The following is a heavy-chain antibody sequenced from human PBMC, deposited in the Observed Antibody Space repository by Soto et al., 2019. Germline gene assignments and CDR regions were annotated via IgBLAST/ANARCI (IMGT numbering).Heavy chain of an antibody. Sequence: ASVQVSCKVSGYPLTALSMHWVRQAPGKGLEWVGGFDPEDGETIYAQKFQGRVTMTEDTSTDTAYMELSSLRSEDTAVYYCATDLGAVSGIDDWGQGTLVTVSS. CDR1: GYPLTALS. CDR2: FDPEDGET. D-gene: IGHD3-10*01. V-gene: IGHV1-24*01. CDR3: ATDLGAVSGIDD. J-gene: IGHJ4*02.